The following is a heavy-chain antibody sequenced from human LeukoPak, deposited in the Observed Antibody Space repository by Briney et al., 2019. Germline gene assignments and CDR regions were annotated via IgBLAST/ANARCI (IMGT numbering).Heavy chain of an antibody. CDR2: IYHSGST. Sequence: SETLSLTCTVSGGSISSGGYYWSWIRQPPGKGLESIGYIYHSGSTYYNPSLKSRVTISVDTSKNQFSLKLSSVTAADTAVYYCARLSRPGIAVAGSFDYWGQGTLVTVSS. V-gene: IGHV4-30-2*01. CDR1: GGSISSGGYY. CDR3: ARLSRPGIAVAGSFDY. D-gene: IGHD6-19*01. J-gene: IGHJ4*02.